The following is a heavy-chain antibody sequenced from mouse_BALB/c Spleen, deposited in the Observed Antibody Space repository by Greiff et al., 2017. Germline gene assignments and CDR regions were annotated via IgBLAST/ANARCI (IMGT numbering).Heavy chain of an antibody. CDR2: INPSSGYT. V-gene: IGHV1-4*02. J-gene: IGHJ1*01. CDR3: ARTGYGSSYWYFDV. CDR1: GYTFTSYT. Sequence: QVQLQQSAAELARPGASVKMSCKASGYTFTSYTMHWVKQRPGQGLEWIGYINPSSGYTEYNQKFKDKTTLTADKSSSTAYMQLSSLTSEDSAVYYCARTGYGSSYWYFDVWGAGTTVTASS. D-gene: IGHD1-1*01.